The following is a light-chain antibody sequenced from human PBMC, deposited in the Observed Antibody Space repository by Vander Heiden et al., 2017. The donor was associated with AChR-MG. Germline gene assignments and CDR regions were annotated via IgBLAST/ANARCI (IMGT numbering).Light chain of an antibody. CDR1: EGFGNY. Sequence: IQMTQSPSSLSASVGDRVTITCRASEGFGNYLAWYQQKPGKVPKLLINAASTLQSGVPSRFNGSASGTDFTLTISSLQPEDVTTYYCQKYNSALWTFGQGTKVEIK. V-gene: IGKV1-27*01. CDR3: QKYNSALWT. J-gene: IGKJ1*01. CDR2: AAS.